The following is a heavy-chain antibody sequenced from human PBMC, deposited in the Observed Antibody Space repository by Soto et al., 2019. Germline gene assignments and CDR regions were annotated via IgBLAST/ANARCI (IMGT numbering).Heavy chain of an antibody. CDR2: IYFSGST. Sequence: QVQLQESGPGRVKPSETLSLTCTVSGGSVSGGSYYWNWIRQPPGKGLEWIGYIYFSGSTNYNPSIKSQATMSIDTSKNPFTLALSSVPATKTPVCFCTRGVAFDAKDVSGHGTTASVSS. V-gene: IGHV4-61*01. CDR1: GGSVSGGSYY. J-gene: IGHJ6*01. D-gene: IGHD2-15*01. CDR3: TRGVAFDAKDV.